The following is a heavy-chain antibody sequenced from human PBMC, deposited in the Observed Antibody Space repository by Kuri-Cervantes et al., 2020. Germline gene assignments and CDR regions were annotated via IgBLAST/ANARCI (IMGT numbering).Heavy chain of an antibody. V-gene: IGHV4-39*07. CDR2: IXYSGST. J-gene: IGHJ6*02. D-gene: IGHD3-9*01. CDR1: XXSISSSSYY. Sequence: CTXSXXSISSSSYYWGWIRQPPGXGLEWIGSIXYSGSTYYNPSLXSRVXXSVDTXXXQFSXKLSSVTAADXAVYYXXRPYXLRYXXWPPMDVWGQGTTVTVSS. CDR3: XRPYXLRYXXWPPMDV.